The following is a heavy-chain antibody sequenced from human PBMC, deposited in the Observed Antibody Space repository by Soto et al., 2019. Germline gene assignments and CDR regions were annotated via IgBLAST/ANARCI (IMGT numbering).Heavy chain of an antibody. CDR1: GGTFSSYA. J-gene: IGHJ6*02. V-gene: IGHV1-69*06. Sequence: ASVKVSCKASGGTFSSYAISWVRQAPGQGLEWMGGIIPIFGTANYAQKFKGRVTITADKSTSTAYIELSSLRSEDTAVYYCWGAYYYYGMDVWGQGTTVTVSS. CDR3: WGAYYYYGMDV. CDR2: IIPIFGTA.